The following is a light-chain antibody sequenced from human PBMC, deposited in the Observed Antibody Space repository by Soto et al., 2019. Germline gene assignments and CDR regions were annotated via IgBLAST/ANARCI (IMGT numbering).Light chain of an antibody. Sequence: DIPVTQSPSSLSASVGDRVTITCRAGQSISSYLNWYQQKPGKAPNLLIYAASSLQSGVPSRFSGSGSGTDFTLTISSLQPEDFATYYCQQSYSTPRTFGQGTKVDIK. J-gene: IGKJ1*01. CDR1: QSISSY. CDR2: AAS. V-gene: IGKV1-39*01. CDR3: QQSYSTPRT.